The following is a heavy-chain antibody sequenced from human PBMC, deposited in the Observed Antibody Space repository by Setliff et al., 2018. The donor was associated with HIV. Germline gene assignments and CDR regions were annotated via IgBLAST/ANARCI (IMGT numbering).Heavy chain of an antibody. D-gene: IGHD6-19*01. V-gene: IGHV4-39*07. CDR2: IYYSGST. Sequence: PSETLSLTCTVSGGSISSSSYYWGWIRQPPGKGLEWIGSIYYSGSTYYNPSLKSRVTISVDTSKNQFSLKLSSVTAADTAVYYCASTGYSSGWSFDYWGQGILVTVSS. J-gene: IGHJ4*02. CDR3: ASTGYSSGWSFDY. CDR1: GGSISSSSYY.